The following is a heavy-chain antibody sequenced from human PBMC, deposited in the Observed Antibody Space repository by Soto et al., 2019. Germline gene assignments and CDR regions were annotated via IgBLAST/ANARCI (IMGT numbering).Heavy chain of an antibody. V-gene: IGHV1-3*01. CDR2: INAGNGNT. D-gene: IGHD3-16*01. CDR1: GYTFTSYA. J-gene: IGHJ6*02. CDR3: ARDGGILTYYYYYGMDV. Sequence: ASVKVSCKASGYTFTSYAMHWVRQAPGQRLEWMGWINAGNGNTKYSQKFQGRVTITRDTSASTAYMELSSLRSEDTAVYYCARDGGILTYYYYYGMDVWGQGTTVTVSS.